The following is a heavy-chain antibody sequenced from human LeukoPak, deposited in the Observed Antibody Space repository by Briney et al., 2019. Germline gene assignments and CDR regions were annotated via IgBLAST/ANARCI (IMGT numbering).Heavy chain of an antibody. J-gene: IGHJ4*02. V-gene: IGHV1-18*01. CDR2: ISAYNGNT. D-gene: IGHD2-2*01. Sequence: ASVKVSCKASGYTFTSYGISWVRQAPGQGLEWMGWISAYNGNTNYAQKLQGRVTMTTDTSTSTAYMELRSLRSDDTAVYYCARGGDIVVVPAAMDFDYWGQGTLVTVSS. CDR3: ARGGDIVVVPAAMDFDY. CDR1: GYTFTSYG.